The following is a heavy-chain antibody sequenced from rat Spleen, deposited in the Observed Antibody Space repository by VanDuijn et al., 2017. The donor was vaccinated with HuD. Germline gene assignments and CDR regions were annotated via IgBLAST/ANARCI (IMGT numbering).Heavy chain of an antibody. V-gene: IGHV5-17*01. CDR3: ARETGYNSYFDY. D-gene: IGHD1-4*01. CDR2: ILYDGRTT. J-gene: IGHJ2*01. CDR1: GFTFSDYA. Sequence: EVQLVESGGGFVLPGRSLKLSCAASGFTFSDYAMAWVRQTPKKGLEWVATILYDGRTTYYRDSVKGRFTISRDNAKNTLYLQMDSLRSEDTATYYCARETGYNSYFDYWGQGVMVTVSS.